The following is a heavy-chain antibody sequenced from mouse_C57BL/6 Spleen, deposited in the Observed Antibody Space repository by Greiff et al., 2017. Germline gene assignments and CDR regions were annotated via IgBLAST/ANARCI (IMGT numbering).Heavy chain of an antibody. J-gene: IGHJ4*01. Sequence: QVQLQQPGAELVKPGASVKLSCKASGYTFTSYWMHWVKQRPGHGLEWIGMIHPNSGSTNYNEKFKSKATLTVDKSASTAYMQLSSLTSEDSAVYYCARGGYRDSYYAIDYWGQGTSVTVSS. CDR1: GYTFTSYW. V-gene: IGHV1-64*01. D-gene: IGHD1-3*01. CDR3: ARGGYRDSYYAIDY. CDR2: IHPNSGST.